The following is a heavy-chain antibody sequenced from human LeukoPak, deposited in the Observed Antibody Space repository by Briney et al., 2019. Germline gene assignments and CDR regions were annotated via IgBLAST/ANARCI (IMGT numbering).Heavy chain of an antibody. D-gene: IGHD5-24*01. J-gene: IGHJ5*02. Sequence: ASVKVSCKASGYTFTSYGISWVRQAPGQGLEWMGWISAYNGDTNYAQSLQGRVTMTTDTSTTTAYMELRSLKSDDTAVYYCAREEIRSWFDPWGQGTLVTVSS. V-gene: IGHV1-18*01. CDR1: GYTFTSYG. CDR3: AREEIRSWFDP. CDR2: ISAYNGDT.